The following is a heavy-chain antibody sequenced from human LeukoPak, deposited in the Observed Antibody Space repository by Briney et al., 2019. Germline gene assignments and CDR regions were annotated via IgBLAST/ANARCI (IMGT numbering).Heavy chain of an antibody. V-gene: IGHV1-69*13. Sequence: SVKVSCKASGGTFSSYAISWVRQAPGQGLEWMGGIIPIFGTADYAQKFQGRVTITADESTSTAYMELSSLRSEDTAVYYCASFVPQGCGYYFDYWGQGTLVTVSS. CDR2: IIPIFGTA. J-gene: IGHJ4*02. CDR3: ASFVPQGCGYYFDY. D-gene: IGHD2-21*01. CDR1: GGTFSSYA.